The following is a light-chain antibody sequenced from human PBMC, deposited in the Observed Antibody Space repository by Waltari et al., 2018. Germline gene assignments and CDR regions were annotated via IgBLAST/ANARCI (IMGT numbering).Light chain of an antibody. J-gene: IGKJ4*01. Sequence: DIVMTQSPDTLTVSLGERAPINCKTSQSVLYTSNNKNYLGWDQQKPGQPPKLLIYWASTRDCGVPDRFIGSGSGTDFTLTINSLQAEDVAVYYCQQYFTSPSLTFGGGTKVEI. CDR3: QQYFTSPSLT. V-gene: IGKV4-1*01. CDR1: QSVLYTSNNKNY. CDR2: WAS.